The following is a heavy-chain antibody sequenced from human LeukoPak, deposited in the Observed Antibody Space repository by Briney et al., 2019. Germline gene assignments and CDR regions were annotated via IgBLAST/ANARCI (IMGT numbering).Heavy chain of an antibody. J-gene: IGHJ5*02. Sequence: PSETLSLTCTVSGDSISSHYWSWIRQPAGKRLEWVGRAHASGSSSYTPSLKSRVTLFVDKSKNQLSLKLSSVTAADTAVYYCAGGVYDSGSLSWFDPWGQGTLVIVSS. CDR1: GDSISSHY. V-gene: IGHV4-4*07. CDR3: AGGVYDSGSLSWFDP. CDR2: AHASGSS. D-gene: IGHD3-10*01.